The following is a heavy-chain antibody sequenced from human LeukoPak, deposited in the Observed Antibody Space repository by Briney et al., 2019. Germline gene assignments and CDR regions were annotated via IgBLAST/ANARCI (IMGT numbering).Heavy chain of an antibody. CDR2: ISTSSSYI. Sequence: GGSLRLSCAASGFTFSSYNMKWVRQAPGRGLEWVSSISTSSSYIYYADSVKGRFTISGDNSKNTLYLQMNSLRPEDTAVYYCARDRHVYYDILTGYASYFEYWGQGALVTVSS. D-gene: IGHD3-9*01. CDR1: GFTFSSYN. CDR3: ARDRHVYYDILTGYASYFEY. J-gene: IGHJ4*02. V-gene: IGHV3-21*01.